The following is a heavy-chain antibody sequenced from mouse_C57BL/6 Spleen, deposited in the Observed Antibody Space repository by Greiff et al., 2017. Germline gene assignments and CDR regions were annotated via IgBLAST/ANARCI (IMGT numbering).Heavy chain of an antibody. CDR3: ARTGNFFYYAMDY. CDR2: ISSGSSTI. J-gene: IGHJ4*01. D-gene: IGHD2-1*01. V-gene: IGHV5-17*01. CDR1: GFTFSDYG. Sequence: DVHLVESGGGLVKPGGSLKLSCAASGFTFSDYGMHWVRQAPEKGLEWVAYISSGSSTIYYADTVKGRFTISRDNAKNTLVLQMTSLRSEDTAMYYCARTGNFFYYAMDYWGQGTSVTVSS.